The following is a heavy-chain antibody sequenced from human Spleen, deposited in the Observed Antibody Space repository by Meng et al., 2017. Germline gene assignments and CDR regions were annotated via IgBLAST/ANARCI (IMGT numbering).Heavy chain of an antibody. CDR3: TRDHYRLGKD. Sequence: GESLKISCAASGFTFSSHWMSWVRQAPGKGLEWVANINEDGSQKYYVDSVKGRFTISRDNAKNALYLQMNSLTAEDTAVYYCTRDHYRLGKDWGQGTLVTGSS. CDR2: INEDGSQK. V-gene: IGHV3-7*01. CDR1: GFTFSSHW. D-gene: IGHD7-27*01. J-gene: IGHJ4*02.